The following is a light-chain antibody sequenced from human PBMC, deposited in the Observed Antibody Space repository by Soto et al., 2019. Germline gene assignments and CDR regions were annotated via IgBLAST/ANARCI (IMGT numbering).Light chain of an antibody. Sequence: QSALTQPTSASGTPGQRVTISCSGSNSNIGSNPVHWYQQLPGTAPKLLIHNNNQRPSGVPDRFSGSKSGTSASLAISGLQSEDEAAYYCAAWDDSLNGVLFGGGTKLTVL. CDR1: NSNIGSNP. V-gene: IGLV1-44*01. J-gene: IGLJ2*01. CDR2: NNN. CDR3: AAWDDSLNGVL.